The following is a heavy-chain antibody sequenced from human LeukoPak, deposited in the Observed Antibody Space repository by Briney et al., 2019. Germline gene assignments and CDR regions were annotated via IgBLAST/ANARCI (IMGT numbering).Heavy chain of an antibody. CDR3: AREWGSKGFDP. Sequence: GSLRLSCAASGFTFSNYGMHWVRQAPGKGLEWIGEINHSGSTNYNPSLKSRVTISVDTSKNQFSLKLSSVTAADTAVYYCAREWGSKGFDPWGQGTLVTVSS. V-gene: IGHV4-34*01. CDR2: INHSGST. D-gene: IGHD1-26*01. J-gene: IGHJ5*02. CDR1: GFTFSNYG.